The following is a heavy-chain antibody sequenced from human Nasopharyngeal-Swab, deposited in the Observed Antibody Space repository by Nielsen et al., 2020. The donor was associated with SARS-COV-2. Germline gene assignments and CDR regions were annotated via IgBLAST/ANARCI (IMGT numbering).Heavy chain of an antibody. CDR1: GFTFSSYA. J-gene: IGHJ3*02. Sequence: GESLKISCAASGFTFSSYAMHWVRQAPGKGLEWVAVISYDGSNKYYADSVKGRFTISRDDSKNTAYLQMNSLKTEDTAVYYCARGPPYSGSYWDAFDIWGQGTMVTVSS. CDR2: ISYDGSNK. V-gene: IGHV3-30-3*01. D-gene: IGHD1-26*01. CDR3: ARGPPYSGSYWDAFDI.